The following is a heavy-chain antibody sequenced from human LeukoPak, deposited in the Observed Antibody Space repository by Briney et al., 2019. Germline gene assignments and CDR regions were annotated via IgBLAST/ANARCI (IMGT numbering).Heavy chain of an antibody. V-gene: IGHV1-69*13. D-gene: IGHD3-22*01. CDR3: ARVRNYYDSSGSFDY. CDR2: IIPIFGTA. CDR1: GGTFSSYA. Sequence: SVKVSCKASGGTFSSYAISWVRQAPGQGLEQMGGIIPIFGTANYAQKFQGRVTITADESTSTAYMELSSLRSEDTAVYYCARVRNYYDSSGSFDYWGQGTLVTVSS. J-gene: IGHJ4*02.